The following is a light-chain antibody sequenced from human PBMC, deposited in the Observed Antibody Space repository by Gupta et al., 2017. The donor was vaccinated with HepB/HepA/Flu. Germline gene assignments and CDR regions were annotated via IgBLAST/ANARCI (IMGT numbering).Light chain of an antibody. V-gene: IGLV6-57*03. CDR3: QSYDNFYQV. J-gene: IGLJ2*01. CDR2: EDN. Sequence: NFILTQPHSVSESPGKTVTISCARSSGSIASSYVQWYRQRPGSAPTIMIYEDNQRRSGVPDRFAGSIDSSSNSASLTISGLKTEDESVYYCQSYDNFYQVFGGGTKLTVL. CDR1: SGSIASSY.